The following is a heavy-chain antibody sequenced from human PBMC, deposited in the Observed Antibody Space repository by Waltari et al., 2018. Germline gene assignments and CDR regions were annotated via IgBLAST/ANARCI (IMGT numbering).Heavy chain of an antibody. D-gene: IGHD6-19*01. CDR3: ARSQRVVAGTRGAFDI. CDR1: GYTFTGYY. Sequence: QVQLVQSGAEVKKPGASVKVSCKASGYTFTGYYMHWVRQAPGQGLEWMGRINPNSGGTNYAQKFQGRVTMTRDTSISTAYMELSRLRSDDTAVYYCARSQRVVAGTRGAFDIWGQGTMVTVSS. J-gene: IGHJ3*02. V-gene: IGHV1-2*06. CDR2: INPNSGGT.